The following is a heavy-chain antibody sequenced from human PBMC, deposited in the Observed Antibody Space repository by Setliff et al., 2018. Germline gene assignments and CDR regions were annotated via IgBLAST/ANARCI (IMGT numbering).Heavy chain of an antibody. CDR1: GGSINRDY. J-gene: IGHJ3*01. CDR3: ATDGPAYPLGALDV. D-gene: IGHD3-16*01. CDR2: NHYGGST. V-gene: IGHV4-59*04. Sequence: SGTLSLPCSVSGGSINRDYWNWIRQPPGKGLEWIGDNHYGGSTYYNPSLKSRAAFSIDTSKNQFSLNLTSVTAADTALYYCATDGPAYPLGALDVWGQGTMVTVSS.